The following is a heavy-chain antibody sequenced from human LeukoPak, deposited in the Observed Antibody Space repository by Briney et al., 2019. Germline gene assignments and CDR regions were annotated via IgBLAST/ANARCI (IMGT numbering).Heavy chain of an antibody. Sequence: ASVKVSCKASGYTFTSYYMHWVRQAPGQGLEWMGIINPSGGSTSYAQKFQGRVTMTRDTSTSTVYMELSSLRSDDTAVYYCARVVAADRDDYYYYGMDVWGQGTTVTVSS. J-gene: IGHJ6*02. CDR3: ARVVAADRDDYYYYGMDV. CDR1: GYTFTSYY. D-gene: IGHD6-13*01. V-gene: IGHV1-46*01. CDR2: INPSGGST.